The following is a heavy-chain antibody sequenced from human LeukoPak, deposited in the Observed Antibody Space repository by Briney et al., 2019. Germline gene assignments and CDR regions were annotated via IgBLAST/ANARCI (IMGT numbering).Heavy chain of an antibody. CDR2: INPSGGST. CDR1: GYTFTSYY. CDR3: ARDRSYCSSTSCAEYYYYYYMDV. V-gene: IGHV1-46*01. D-gene: IGHD2-2*01. Sequence: ASVKVSCKASGYTFTSYYMHWVRQAPGQGLEWMGIINPSGGSTSYAQKFQGRVTMTRDTSTSTVYMELSSLRSDDTAVYYCARDRSYCSSTSCAEYYYYYYMDVWGKGTTVTVSS. J-gene: IGHJ6*03.